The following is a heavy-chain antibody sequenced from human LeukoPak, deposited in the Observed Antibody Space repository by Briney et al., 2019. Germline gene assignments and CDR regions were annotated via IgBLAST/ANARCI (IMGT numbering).Heavy chain of an antibody. CDR2: IYYSGST. D-gene: IGHD2-21*01. J-gene: IGHJ4*02. CDR3: ARRSYEPYYFDY. Sequence: SETLSLTCTVSGGSISSGGYYWSWIRQHPGKGLEWIGYIYYSGSTNYNPSLKSRVTISVDTSKNQFSLKLSSVTAADTAVYYCARRSYEPYYFDYWGQGTLVTVSS. CDR1: GGSISSGGYY. V-gene: IGHV4-61*08.